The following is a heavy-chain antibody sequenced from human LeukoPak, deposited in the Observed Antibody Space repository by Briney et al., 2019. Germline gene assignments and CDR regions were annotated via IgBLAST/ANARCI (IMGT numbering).Heavy chain of an antibody. CDR2: ISGSGGST. V-gene: IGHV3-23*01. J-gene: IGHJ6*02. CDR3: ASQGGQITTAPGMDV. Sequence: GGSLRLSCAASGFTVSSNYMSWVRQAPGKGLEWVSAISGSGGSTYYADSVKGRFTISRDNSKNTLYLQMNSLRAEDTAVYYCASQGGQITTAPGMDVWGQGTTVTVSS. D-gene: IGHD3-22*01. CDR1: GFTVSSNY.